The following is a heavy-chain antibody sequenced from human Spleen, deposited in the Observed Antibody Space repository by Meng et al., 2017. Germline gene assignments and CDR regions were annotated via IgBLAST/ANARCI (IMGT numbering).Heavy chain of an antibody. CDR3: ARTVGDFGDDCFSP. Sequence: IAFKGSGPTLVHPSQTLTLTCTFSGFSLSTSRQDLGCIRQSPGKALEWLGFIYWNDNNRYSPSLKSRLSMTKDTSKNQVVLTMTNMDPVDTATYYCARTVGDFGDDCFSPWGQGTLVTVSS. V-gene: IGHV2-5*01. CDR2: IYWNDNN. J-gene: IGHJ5*02. CDR1: GFSLSTSRQD. D-gene: IGHD2-21*02.